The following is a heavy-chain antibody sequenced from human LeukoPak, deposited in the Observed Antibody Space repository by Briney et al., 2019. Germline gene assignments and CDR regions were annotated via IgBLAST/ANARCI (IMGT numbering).Heavy chain of an antibody. D-gene: IGHD3-10*01. V-gene: IGHV4-34*01. Sequence: PSETLSLTCAVYGGSFSGYYWSWIRQPPGKGLEWIGEINHSGSTNYNPSLKSRVTISVDTSKNQFSLKLSSVTAADTAVYYCARGITMVRGVENWFDPWGQGTLVTASS. CDR1: GGSFSGYY. CDR3: ARGITMVRGVENWFDP. J-gene: IGHJ5*02. CDR2: INHSGST.